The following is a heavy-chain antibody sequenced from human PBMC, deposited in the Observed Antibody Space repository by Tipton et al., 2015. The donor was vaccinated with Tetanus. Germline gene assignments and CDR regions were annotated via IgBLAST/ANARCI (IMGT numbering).Heavy chain of an antibody. D-gene: IGHD5-12*01. CDR2: VYHSGAT. CDR3: ARANNDYPKNGPFDY. CDR1: GRSISRSSHY. V-gene: IGHV4-61*01. J-gene: IGHJ4*02. Sequence: GLVKPSETLSLICTVSGRSISRSSHYWTWIRQPPGKEPGWVGYVYHSGATNYPPSLKSRLAISADTSKNQFSLNLRSVITADTAVYFCARANNDYPKNGPFDYWGQGILVPVSS.